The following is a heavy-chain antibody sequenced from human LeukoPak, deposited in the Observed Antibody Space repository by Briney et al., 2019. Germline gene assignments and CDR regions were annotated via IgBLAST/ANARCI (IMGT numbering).Heavy chain of an antibody. Sequence: ASVKVSCKASGYTFVGYYLHWVRQAPGQGLEWMGIINPSGDYTSYAQTLQGRVTVTRDTSTSTVFMELRRLRSEDTAVFYCASSSKSDTLDGYWGQGTLVTVSS. D-gene: IGHD2-2*01. CDR3: ASSSKSDTLDGY. V-gene: IGHV1-46*04. CDR1: GYTFVGYY. CDR2: INPSGDYT. J-gene: IGHJ4*02.